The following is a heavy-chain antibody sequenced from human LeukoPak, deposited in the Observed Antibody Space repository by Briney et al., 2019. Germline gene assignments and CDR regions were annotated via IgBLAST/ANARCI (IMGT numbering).Heavy chain of an antibody. CDR1: GGSISSSNW. CDR2: IYHSGST. Sequence: KASGTLSLTCAVSGGSISSSNWWSWVRQPPGKGLEWIGEIYHSGSTNYNPSLKSRVTISVDRSKNQFSLKLSSVTAADTAVYYCARSMVRGVTGWFDPWGQGTLVTVSS. CDR3: ARSMVRGVTGWFDP. D-gene: IGHD3-10*01. V-gene: IGHV4-4*02. J-gene: IGHJ5*02.